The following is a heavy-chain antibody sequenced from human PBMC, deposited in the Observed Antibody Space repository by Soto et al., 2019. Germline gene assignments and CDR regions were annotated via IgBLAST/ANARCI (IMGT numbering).Heavy chain of an antibody. J-gene: IGHJ6*02. CDR1: GFTFSDYG. CDR3: AKDIPPEIDDFWHGLDV. V-gene: IGHV3-30*18. CDR2: ISYGGTRK. D-gene: IGHD3-3*01. Sequence: QVQLVESGGGVVQPGRSLRLSCGASGFTFSDYGMYWVRQAPGKGLEWVAVISYGGTRKYYAESVKGRFTISRDNSKNTLYLQINNLRAEDTAVYYCAKDIPPEIDDFWHGLDVWGQGTTVTVSS.